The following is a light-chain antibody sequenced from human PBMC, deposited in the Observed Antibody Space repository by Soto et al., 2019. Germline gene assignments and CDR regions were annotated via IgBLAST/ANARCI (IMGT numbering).Light chain of an antibody. CDR2: ADS. J-gene: IGLJ1*01. V-gene: IGLV1-40*01. CDR3: GTWDDSLFSFV. Sequence: QSVLTQPPSVSGAPGQRVTISCTGSNSNIGAPYDVQWYQQFPGTAPKLLVYADSDRPSGVPDRFSGSKSGASASLAITGLLTDDEAVYYCGTWDDSLFSFVFGPGTKVTVL. CDR1: NSNIGAPYD.